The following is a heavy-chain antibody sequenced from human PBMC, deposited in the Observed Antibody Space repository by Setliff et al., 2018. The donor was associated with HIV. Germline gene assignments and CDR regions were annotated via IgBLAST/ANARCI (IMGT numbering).Heavy chain of an antibody. J-gene: IGHJ5*02. D-gene: IGHD3-16*01. CDR2: IYYSGST. CDR1: GASISSFY. V-gene: IGHV4-59*08. Sequence: PSETLSLTCTVSGASISSFYWSWIRQPPGKGLDWIGYIYYSGSTNYNPSLKSRVTMSVDTSKNQFSLNLNSVTATDTAVYYCAKRTFGSGRLDPWGQGTLVTVSS. CDR3: AKRTFGSGRLDP.